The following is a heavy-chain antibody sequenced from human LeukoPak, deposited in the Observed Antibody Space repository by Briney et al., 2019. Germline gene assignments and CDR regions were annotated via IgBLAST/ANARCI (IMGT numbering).Heavy chain of an antibody. Sequence: GESLKISFRGSGYSFPSYWIGWVRRMPGKGLEWMAVIYPDDSDTRYSPSFQGKITISADKSIDTAYLQWNSLRASDSAMYYCARLGCSSTSCYDVWGKGTTVTVSS. V-gene: IGHV5-51*01. D-gene: IGHD2-2*01. CDR2: IYPDDSDT. CDR1: GYSFPSYW. J-gene: IGHJ6*04. CDR3: ARLGCSSTSCYDV.